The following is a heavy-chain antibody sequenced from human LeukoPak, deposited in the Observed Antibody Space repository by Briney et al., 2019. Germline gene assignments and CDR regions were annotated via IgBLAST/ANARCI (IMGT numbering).Heavy chain of an antibody. CDR1: GFTFSSYA. V-gene: IGHV3-23*01. J-gene: IGHJ4*02. CDR2: ISGSGGST. Sequence: GGSLRLSCAASGFTFSSYAMSWVRQAPGKGLEWVSAISGSGGSTYYADSVKGRFTISRDNAENSLYLQMNSLRVEDTAVYYCARGAGQYGDYRDSWGQGTLITVSS. CDR3: ARGAGQYGDYRDS. D-gene: IGHD4-17*01.